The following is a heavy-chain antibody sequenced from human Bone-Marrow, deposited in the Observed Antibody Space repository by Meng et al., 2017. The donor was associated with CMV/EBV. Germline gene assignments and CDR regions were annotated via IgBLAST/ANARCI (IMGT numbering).Heavy chain of an antibody. CDR2: IHYSGST. Sequence: SETLSLTCTVSGGSISGYFWSWIRQPPGKGLEWIGYIHYSGSTNYSPSLKSRVTVSVDTSKNQFSLKLTSVTAADTAVYYCARAGGFGSYSGMDVWGQGTTVTGSS. D-gene: IGHD3-16*01. V-gene: IGHV4-59*01. CDR3: ARAGGFGSYSGMDV. CDR1: GGSISGYF. J-gene: IGHJ6*01.